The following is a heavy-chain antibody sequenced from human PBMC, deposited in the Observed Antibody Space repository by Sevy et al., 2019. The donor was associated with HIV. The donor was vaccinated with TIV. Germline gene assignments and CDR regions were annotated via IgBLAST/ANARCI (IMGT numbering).Heavy chain of an antibody. Sequence: GSLRLSCAASGFTFSVYAMHWVRQAPGKGLEWIGEINHSGSTNYNPSLKSRVTISVDTSKNQFSLKLSSVTAADTAVYYCARGLPPPGSGSYYTRRVPTKFDYWGQGTLVTVSS. D-gene: IGHD3-10*01. V-gene: IGHV4-34*01. J-gene: IGHJ4*02. CDR1: GFTFSVYA. CDR3: ARGLPPPGSGSYYTRRVPTKFDY. CDR2: INHSGST.